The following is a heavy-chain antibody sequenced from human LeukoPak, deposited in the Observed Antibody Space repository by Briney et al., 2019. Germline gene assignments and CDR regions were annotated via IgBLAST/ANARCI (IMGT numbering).Heavy chain of an antibody. D-gene: IGHD3-10*01. V-gene: IGHV3-7*01. CDR1: GFNFGTHW. CDR3: ARPEIPEGVLWYYYMDV. CDR2: IKKDGSEK. Sequence: GGSLRLSCAASGFNFGTHWMTWVRQAPGKGLECVAIIKKDGSEKYHVDSVKGRFTISRDNAKNSLYLQMNSLRAEDTAVYYCARPEIPEGVLWYYYMDVWGNGTTVTVSS. J-gene: IGHJ6*03.